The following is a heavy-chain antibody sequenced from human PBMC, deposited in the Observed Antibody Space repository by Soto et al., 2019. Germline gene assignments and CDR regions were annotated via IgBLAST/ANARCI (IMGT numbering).Heavy chain of an antibody. CDR3: AKSPITMIVVVPFFDP. CDR2: ISGSGGST. Sequence: GGSLRLSCAASGFTFSSYAMSWVRQAPGKGLEWVSAISGSGGSTYYADSVKGRFTISRDNSKNTLYLQMNSLRAEDTAVYYCAKSPITMIVVVPFFDPWGQGTLVTVSS. V-gene: IGHV3-23*01. CDR1: GFTFSSYA. J-gene: IGHJ5*02. D-gene: IGHD3-22*01.